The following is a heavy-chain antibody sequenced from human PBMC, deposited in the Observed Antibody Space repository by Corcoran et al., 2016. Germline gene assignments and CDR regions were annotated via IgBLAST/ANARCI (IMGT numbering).Heavy chain of an antibody. D-gene: IGHD2-15*01. Sequence: EVQLVESGGGLIQPGGSLRLSCAASGFTVSINYMSWVRQAPGKGLEWVSVIYSGGSTYYADSVKGRFTISRDNSKNTRYLQMTSLRAEDTAVFYCAREAGHCSGGSCNGGYGMDVWGQGTTVTVSS. CDR2: IYSGGST. CDR3: AREAGHCSGGSCNGGYGMDV. V-gene: IGHV3-53*01. CDR1: GFTVSINY. J-gene: IGHJ6*02.